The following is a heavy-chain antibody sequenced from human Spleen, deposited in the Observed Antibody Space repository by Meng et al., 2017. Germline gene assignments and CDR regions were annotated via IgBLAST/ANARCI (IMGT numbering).Heavy chain of an antibody. J-gene: IGHJ5*02. D-gene: IGHD2-21*01. CDR1: VGSLSGGDYY. Sequence: QVQLQESVPGLVKPSQTLSLTCTFFVGSLSGGDYYWRWIRQPPGKGLEWIGYIHFSGSTYYNPSLNSRITISVDMSRIQFSLRLTSVTSADMAVYYCARVNSDCGGVMCYKGWFDPWGQGTLVTVSS. CDR2: IHFSGST. CDR3: ARVNSDCGGVMCYKGWFDP. V-gene: IGHV4-30-4*01.